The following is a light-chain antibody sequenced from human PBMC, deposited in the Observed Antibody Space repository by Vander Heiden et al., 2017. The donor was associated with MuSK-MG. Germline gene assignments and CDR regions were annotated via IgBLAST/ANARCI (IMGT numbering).Light chain of an antibody. J-gene: IGKJ3*01. CDR3: QQYNSYPFT. CDR2: KAS. CDR1: QSISSW. V-gene: IGKV1-5*03. Sequence: DIQMTQSPSTLSASVGDRVTITCRASQSISSWLAWYQQKPGKAPKLLIYKASSLESGVPSRFSGSGSGTEFTLTISSLQPDDFATYYCQQYNSYPFTFGPGTKVEIK.